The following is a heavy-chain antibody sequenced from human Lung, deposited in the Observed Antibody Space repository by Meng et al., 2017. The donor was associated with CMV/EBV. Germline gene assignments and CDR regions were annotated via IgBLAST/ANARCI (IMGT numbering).Heavy chain of an antibody. CDR2: INSNSNNI. V-gene: IGHV3-21*01. Sequence: GEXLRISCAASGFSFNTYTLNWVRQAPGKGLEWVSSINSNSNNILYADSVKGRFTISRDNAKSSLSLQMNSLRAEDTAVYYCARDQFDDWGQGTLVTVSS. CDR3: ARDQFDD. CDR1: GFSFNTYT. J-gene: IGHJ4*02.